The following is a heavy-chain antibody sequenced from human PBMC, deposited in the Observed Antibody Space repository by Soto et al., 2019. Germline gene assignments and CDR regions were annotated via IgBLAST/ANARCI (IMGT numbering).Heavy chain of an antibody. CDR1: GCSISSGGYS. J-gene: IGHJ4*02. V-gene: IGHV4-61*08. CDR3: ASLAAGSLSGFDY. CDR2: IYYSGST. D-gene: IGHD6-13*01. Sequence: SETLSLTCAFSGCSISSGGYSLSWIRQPPGKGLEWIGYIYYSGSTNYNPSLKSRVTISVDTSKNQFSLKLSSVTAADTAVYYCASLAAGSLSGFDYWGQGTLVTVSS.